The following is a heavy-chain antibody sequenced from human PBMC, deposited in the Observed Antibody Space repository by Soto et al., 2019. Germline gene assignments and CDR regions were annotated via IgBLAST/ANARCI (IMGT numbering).Heavy chain of an antibody. Sequence: GASVKVSCKASGYTFAGYYMHWVRQAPGQGLEWMGWINPNSGGTNYAQKFQGWVTTTRDTSISTAYMELSRLRSDDTAVYYCANAQQNLVARVARNRHTIRPHALDSWGQGIMVTVSS. V-gene: IGHV1-2*04. CDR2: INPNSGGT. CDR1: GYTFAGYY. D-gene: IGHD5-12*01. CDR3: ANAQQNLVARVARNRHTIRPHALDS. J-gene: IGHJ3*02.